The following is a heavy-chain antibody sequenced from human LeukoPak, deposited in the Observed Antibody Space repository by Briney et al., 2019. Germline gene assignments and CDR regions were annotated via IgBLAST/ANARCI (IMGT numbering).Heavy chain of an antibody. Sequence: GGSLRLSCAASGFTFSSYSMNWVRQAPGKGLEWVSSISSSSSYIYYAYSVKGRFTISRDNAKNSLYLQMNSLRAEDTAVYYCARSHGYGNWFDPWGQGTLVTVSS. CDR3: ARSHGYGNWFDP. V-gene: IGHV3-21*01. CDR1: GFTFSSYS. D-gene: IGHD5-12*01. CDR2: ISSSSSYI. J-gene: IGHJ5*02.